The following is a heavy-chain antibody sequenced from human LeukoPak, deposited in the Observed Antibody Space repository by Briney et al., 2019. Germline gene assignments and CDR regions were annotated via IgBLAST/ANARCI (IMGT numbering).Heavy chain of an antibody. Sequence: PSETLSLTCAVYGGSFSGYYWSWIRQPPGKGPEWIGEINHSGSTNYNPSLKSRVTISVDTSKNQFSLKLSSVTAADTAVYYCARGGSYFGVVTLFKYYYYCGMDVWGQGTTVTVSS. CDR3: ARGGSYFGVVTLFKYYYYCGMDV. D-gene: IGHD3-3*01. CDR2: INHSGST. CDR1: GGSFSGYY. J-gene: IGHJ6*02. V-gene: IGHV4-34*01.